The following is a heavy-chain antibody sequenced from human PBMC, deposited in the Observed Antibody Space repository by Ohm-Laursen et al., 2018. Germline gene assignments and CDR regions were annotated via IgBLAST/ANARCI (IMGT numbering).Heavy chain of an antibody. CDR2: IKVDGSEK. D-gene: IGHD6-13*01. CDR1: GFTFSSYW. Sequence: SLRLSCAASGFTFSSYWMTWVRQPPGKGLEWVARIKVDGSEKYYVDSVKGRFTISRDDAKNSLYLQMSSLRAEDTAVYYCARDSRSAAGIFDYWGQGTLVTVSS. CDR3: ARDSRSAAGIFDY. J-gene: IGHJ4*02. V-gene: IGHV3-7*01.